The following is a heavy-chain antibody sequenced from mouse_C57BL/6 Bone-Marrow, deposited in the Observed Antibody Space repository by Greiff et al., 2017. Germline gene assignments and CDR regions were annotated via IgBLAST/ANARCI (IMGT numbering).Heavy chain of an antibody. J-gene: IGHJ4*01. CDR1: GYTFTSYW. CDR3: ARTLWYAMDY. CDR2: IHPNSGST. D-gene: IGHD1-1*02. Sequence: QVQLQQPGAELVKPGASVKLSCKASGYTFTSYWMHWVKQRPGQGLEWIGMIHPNSGSTNYNEKFKSKATLTVDKSSSTAYMQLSSLTSEYSAVYYCARTLWYAMDYWGQGTSVTVSS. V-gene: IGHV1-64*01.